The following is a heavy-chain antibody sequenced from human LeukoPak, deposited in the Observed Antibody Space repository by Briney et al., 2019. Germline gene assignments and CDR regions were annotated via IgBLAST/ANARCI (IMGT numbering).Heavy chain of an antibody. J-gene: IGHJ4*02. V-gene: IGHV1-2*02. CDR1: GYTFTGYY. D-gene: IGHD6-19*01. Sequence: ASVKVYCKASGYTFTGYYMHWVRQAPGQGLEWMGWINPNSGGTNYAQKFQGRVTMTRDTSISTAYMELSRLRSDDTAVYYCARARALTQYSSGWYLDYWGQGTLVTVSS. CDR2: INPNSGGT. CDR3: ARARALTQYSSGWYLDY.